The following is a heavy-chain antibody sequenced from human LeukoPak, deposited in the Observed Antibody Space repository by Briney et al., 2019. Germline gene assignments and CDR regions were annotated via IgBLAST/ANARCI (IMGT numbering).Heavy chain of an antibody. CDR3: ASLNYYDSSGYHRGDY. CDR2: INHSGST. CDR1: GGSISSYY. J-gene: IGHJ4*02. V-gene: IGHV4-34*01. D-gene: IGHD3-22*01. Sequence: SETLSLTCTVSGGSISSYYWSWIRQPPGKGLEWIGEINHSGSTNYNPSLKSRVTISVDTSKNQFSLKLSSVTAADTAVYYCASLNYYDSSGYHRGDYWGQGTLVTVSS.